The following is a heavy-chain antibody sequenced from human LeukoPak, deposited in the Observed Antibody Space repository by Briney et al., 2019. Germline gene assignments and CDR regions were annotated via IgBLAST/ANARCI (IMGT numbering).Heavy chain of an antibody. Sequence: SETLSLTCTVSGGSISSYYWSWIRQPPGKGLEWIGSIYYSGSTYYNPSLKSRVTISVDTSKNQFSLKLSSVTAADTAVYYCATGLRYFDWLPYFDCWGQGTLVTVSS. V-gene: IGHV4-59*04. CDR3: ATGLRYFDWLPYFDC. J-gene: IGHJ4*02. CDR1: GGSISSYY. D-gene: IGHD3-9*01. CDR2: IYYSGST.